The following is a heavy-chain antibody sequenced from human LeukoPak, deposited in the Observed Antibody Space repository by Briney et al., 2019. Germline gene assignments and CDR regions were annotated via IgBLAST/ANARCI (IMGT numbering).Heavy chain of an antibody. V-gene: IGHV1-2*06. Sequence: ASVKVSCKASGYIFTDYYIHWVRQASGQGLEWMGRISPNSGGTNYAQKFQGRVTMTRDTSISTAYMELSGLRSDDTAVYYCANSSAAAYYFDYWGQGTLVTVSS. CDR1: GYIFTDYY. CDR3: ANSSAAAYYFDY. J-gene: IGHJ4*02. CDR2: ISPNSGGT. D-gene: IGHD2-15*01.